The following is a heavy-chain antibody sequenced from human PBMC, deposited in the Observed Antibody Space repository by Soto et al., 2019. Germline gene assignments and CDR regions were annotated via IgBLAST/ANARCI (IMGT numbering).Heavy chain of an antibody. J-gene: IGHJ4*02. CDR3: ASYRTLGC. Sequence: EVQLVESGGGLVQPGGSLRLSCAASGFTLSNFWMSWVRQAPGKGLEWVASIKEDGSEKTYVDSVKGQFTISRDIAQNALNLQMNRLTVDDVAVYYWASYRTLGCWGQGTPVIVSS. D-gene: IGHD1-26*01. V-gene: IGHV3-7*03. CDR2: IKEDGSEK. CDR1: GFTLSNFW.